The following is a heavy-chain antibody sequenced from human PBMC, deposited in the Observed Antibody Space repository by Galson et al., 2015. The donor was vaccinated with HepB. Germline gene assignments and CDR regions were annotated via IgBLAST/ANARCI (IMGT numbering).Heavy chain of an antibody. Sequence: SLRLSCAASGFTFGDYAMSWFRQAPGKGLEWVGFIRSKAYGGTTEYAASVKGRFTISRDDSKSIAYLQMNSLKTEDTAVYYCTRVRSMVRGVITGYFDYWGQGTLVTVSS. J-gene: IGHJ4*02. CDR2: IRSKAYGGTT. D-gene: IGHD3-10*01. V-gene: IGHV3-49*03. CDR3: TRVRSMVRGVITGYFDY. CDR1: GFTFGDYA.